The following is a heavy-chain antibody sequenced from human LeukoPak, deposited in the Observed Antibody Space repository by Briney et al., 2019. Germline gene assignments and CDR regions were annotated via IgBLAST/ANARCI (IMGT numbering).Heavy chain of an antibody. V-gene: IGHV3-23*01. D-gene: IGHD3-16*01. CDR3: AREGYDYVWRTTEQDGMDV. J-gene: IGHJ6*02. Sequence: GGSLRLSCAASGFTFSSYAMSWVRQAPGKGLEWVSAISGSGGSTYYADSVKGRFTISRDNARDSLHLQMNSLRVEDTAVYYCAREGYDYVWRTTEQDGMDVWGQGTTVTVSS. CDR2: ISGSGGST. CDR1: GFTFSSYA.